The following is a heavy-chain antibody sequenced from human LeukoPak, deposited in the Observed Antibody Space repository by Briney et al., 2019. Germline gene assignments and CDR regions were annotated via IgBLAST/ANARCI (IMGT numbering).Heavy chain of an antibody. D-gene: IGHD3-22*01. J-gene: IGHJ4*02. V-gene: IGHV3-30*04. Sequence: GGSLRLSCAASGFTFSSYAMHWVRQAPDKGLEWVAIISYHGSNEYYADFVKGRFTISRDNSKNTLYLQMNNLRVEDTAMYYCARVHDSTGYYHYFDSWGQGTLVTVSS. CDR3: ARVHDSTGYYHYFDS. CDR1: GFTFSSYA. CDR2: ISYHGSNE.